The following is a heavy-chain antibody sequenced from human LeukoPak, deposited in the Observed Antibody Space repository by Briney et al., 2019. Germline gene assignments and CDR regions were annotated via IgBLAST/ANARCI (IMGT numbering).Heavy chain of an antibody. CDR1: GGTFTSYA. CDR2: IIPIFGTA. D-gene: IGHD3-10*01. V-gene: IGHV1-69*13. Sequence: VASVKVSCKASGGTFTSYAISWVRQAPGQGLEWMGGIIPIFGTANYAQKFQGRVTITADESTSTAYMELSSLRSEDTAVYYCAAIRYGSGSRHFDYWGQGTLVTVSS. J-gene: IGHJ4*02. CDR3: AAIRYGSGSRHFDY.